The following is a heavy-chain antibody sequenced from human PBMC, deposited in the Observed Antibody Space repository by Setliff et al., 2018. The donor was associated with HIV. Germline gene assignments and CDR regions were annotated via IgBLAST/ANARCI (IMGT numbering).Heavy chain of an antibody. J-gene: IGHJ4*02. D-gene: IGHD6-19*01. CDR1: GASFIRSRYY. V-gene: IGHV4-61*09. Sequence: TLSLTCTVSGASFIRSRYYWSWIRQPAGKGLEWIGHVYTTGSASCNPSLESRVTILEALSKNQFSLNLDSVTAADTAVYFCARALAGGSGWNYFDLWGPGTLVTVSS. CDR3: ARALAGGSGWNYFDL. CDR2: VYTTGSA.